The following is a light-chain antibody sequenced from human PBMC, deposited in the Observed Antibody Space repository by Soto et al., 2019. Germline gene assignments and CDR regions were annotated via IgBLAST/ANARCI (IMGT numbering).Light chain of an antibody. J-gene: IGKJ4*01. V-gene: IGKV3-20*01. CDR3: QQYGSSPET. CDR2: GAS. CDR1: QSVSSSY. Sequence: EIVWTQSPGTLSLSPGERATLSCRASQSVSSSYLAWYQQKPGQAPRLLIYGASSRATGIPDRFSGSGSGTDFTLTISRLEPEDFAVYYCQQYGSSPETFGGGTKVDMK.